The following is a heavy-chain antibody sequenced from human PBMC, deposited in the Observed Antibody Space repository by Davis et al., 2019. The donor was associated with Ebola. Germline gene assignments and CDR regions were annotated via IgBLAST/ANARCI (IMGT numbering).Heavy chain of an antibody. CDR1: GFTFSSYA. V-gene: IGHV3-23*01. CDR3: ATDRNWDFDY. Sequence: GESLKISCAASGFTFSSYAMSWVRQAPGKVLEWVSAVSDSGGNTYHADSVKGRFTISRDNSKNSLYLQMNSLRDEDTAVYYCATDRNWDFDYWGQGTLVTVSS. CDR2: VSDSGGNT. D-gene: IGHD7-27*01. J-gene: IGHJ4*02.